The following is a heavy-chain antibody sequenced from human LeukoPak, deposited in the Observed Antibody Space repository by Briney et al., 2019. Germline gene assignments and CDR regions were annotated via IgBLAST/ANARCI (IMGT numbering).Heavy chain of an antibody. CDR3: ARDPGIVGATRHFDY. J-gene: IGHJ4*02. V-gene: IGHV3-23*01. CDR2: ISGSGGNT. D-gene: IGHD1-26*01. CDR1: GFTFSNYA. Sequence: GGSLRLSCAASGFTFSNYAMSWVRQAPGKGLEWVSAISGSGGNTYYADSVKGRFTISRDNSKNSLYLQMNSLRAEDTAVYYCARDPGIVGATRHFDYWGQGTLVTVSS.